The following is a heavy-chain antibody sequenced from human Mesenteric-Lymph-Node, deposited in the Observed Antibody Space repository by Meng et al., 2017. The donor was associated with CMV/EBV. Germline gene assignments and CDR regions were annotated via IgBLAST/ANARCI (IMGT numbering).Heavy chain of an antibody. CDR2: IRYDGSSE. J-gene: IGHJ6*02. Sequence: GESLKISCVASGFMFTKYGMHWVRQAPGKGLGWVAFIRYDGSSEYYVDSVKGRFTISRDNSKSTLYLQLNSLRVEDTGMYYCARETSSPTVYYYHYGMDVWGQGTTVTVSS. V-gene: IGHV3-30*02. CDR3: ARETSSPTVYYYHYGMDV. D-gene: IGHD2-2*01. CDR1: GFMFTKYG.